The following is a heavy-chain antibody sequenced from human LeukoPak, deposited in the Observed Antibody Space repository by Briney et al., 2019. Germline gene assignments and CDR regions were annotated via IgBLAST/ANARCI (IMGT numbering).Heavy chain of an antibody. Sequence: SETLSLTCTVSGGSISSYYWGWIRQPPGKGLEWIGSIYHSASTYYNPSLKSRVTISVDTSKNQFSLKLSSVTAADTAVYYCARVLWFGKYYFDYWGQGTLVTVSS. CDR3: ARVLWFGKYYFDY. V-gene: IGHV4-38-2*02. J-gene: IGHJ4*02. CDR1: GGSISSYY. D-gene: IGHD3-10*01. CDR2: IYHSAST.